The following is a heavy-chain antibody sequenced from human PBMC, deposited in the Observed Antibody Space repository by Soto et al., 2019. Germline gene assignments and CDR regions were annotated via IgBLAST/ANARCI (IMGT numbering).Heavy chain of an antibody. V-gene: IGHV3-11*01. CDR1: GFTFSDYY. CDR3: ARDQPQVFGVVNYFDY. J-gene: IGHJ4*02. CDR2: ISSSGSTI. Sequence: GGSLRLSCAASGFTFSDYYMSWIRQAPGKGLERVSYISSSGSTIYYADSVKGRFTISRDNANNSLYLQMNSLRAEDTAVYYCARDQPQVFGVVNYFDYWGQGTLVTVSS. D-gene: IGHD3-3*01.